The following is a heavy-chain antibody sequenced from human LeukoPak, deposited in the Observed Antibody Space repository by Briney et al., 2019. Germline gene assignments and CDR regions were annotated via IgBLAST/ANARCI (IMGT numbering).Heavy chain of an antibody. D-gene: IGHD1-14*01. CDR2: ISSSSSKI. Sequence: GGSLRLSCAASGFTFSSYRMNRVWQAPGEGLEWVSYISSSSSKIYYADSVKGRFTISRDNAKNSLYLQMNSLRAEDTAVYYCGRPRGYKPAVHDAFDIWGQGTMVTVSS. J-gene: IGHJ3*02. V-gene: IGHV3-48*01. CDR1: GFTFSSYR. CDR3: GRPRGYKPAVHDAFDI.